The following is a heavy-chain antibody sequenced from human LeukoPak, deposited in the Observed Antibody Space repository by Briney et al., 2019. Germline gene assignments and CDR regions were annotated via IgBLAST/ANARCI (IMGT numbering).Heavy chain of an antibody. CDR3: AKREYDSSAYPMYPIDY. D-gene: IGHD3-22*01. J-gene: IGHJ4*02. Sequence: GGSLRLSCAASGITFRDYAMTWVRQAPGKGLEWVSVISGSGGTTYYADSVEGRFTISRDNSKNTLCLQMNSLRTEDSAVYYCAKREYDSSAYPMYPIDYWGQGTLVTVSA. CDR2: ISGSGGTT. CDR1: GITFRDYA. V-gene: IGHV3-23*01.